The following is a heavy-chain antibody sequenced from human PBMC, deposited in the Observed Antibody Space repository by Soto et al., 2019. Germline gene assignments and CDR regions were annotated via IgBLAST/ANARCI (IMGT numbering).Heavy chain of an antibody. CDR2: IWYDGSNK. CDR3: TTATPGDTAMLTGGYYYGMDV. V-gene: IGHV3-33*01. D-gene: IGHD5-18*01. Sequence: GGSLRLSCAASGFNFSSYGMHWVRQDPGKGLEWVAVIWYDGSNKYYADSVKGRFTISRDNSKNTLYPQMNSLKTEDTAVYYCTTATPGDTAMLTGGYYYGMDVWGQGTTVTVSS. CDR1: GFNFSSYG. J-gene: IGHJ6*02.